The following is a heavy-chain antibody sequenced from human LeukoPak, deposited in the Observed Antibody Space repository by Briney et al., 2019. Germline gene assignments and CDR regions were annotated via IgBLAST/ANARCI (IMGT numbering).Heavy chain of an antibody. CDR1: GGSISSGSYY. D-gene: IGHD6-19*01. CDR3: ALAVAGRHGTGDDAFDI. J-gene: IGHJ3*02. V-gene: IGHV4-61*02. Sequence: TLSLTCTVSGGSISSGSYYWSWIRQPAGKGLEWIGRIYTSGSTNYNPSLKSRVTISVDTSKNQFSLKLSSVTAADTAVYYCALAVAGRHGTGDDAFDIWGQGTMVTASS. CDR2: IYTSGST.